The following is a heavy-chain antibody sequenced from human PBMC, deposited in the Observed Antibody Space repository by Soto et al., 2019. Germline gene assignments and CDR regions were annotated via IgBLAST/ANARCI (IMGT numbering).Heavy chain of an antibody. D-gene: IGHD6-6*01. V-gene: IGHV4-30-2*05. Sequence: LSLTCAVSGGSISSGGYSWSWIRQPPGKGLEWIGYNYYSGITYYNPSLKSRVTISLDTSKNQFSLKLSSVTAADTAVYYCARGSSIAGLYYGMDVWGQGTTVTVSS. CDR2: NYYSGIT. J-gene: IGHJ6*02. CDR1: GGSISSGGYS. CDR3: ARGSSIAGLYYGMDV.